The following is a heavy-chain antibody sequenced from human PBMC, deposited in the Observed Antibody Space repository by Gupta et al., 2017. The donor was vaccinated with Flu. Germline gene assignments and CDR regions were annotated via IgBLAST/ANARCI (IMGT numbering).Heavy chain of an antibody. CDR1: GFTFDDYA. J-gene: IGHJ4*02. D-gene: IGHD6-19*01. CDR2: ISWNSGSI. Sequence: EVQLVESGGGLVQPGRSLRLSCAASGFTFDDYAMHWVRQAPGKGLEWVSGISWNSGSIGYADSVKGRFTISRDNAKNSLYLQMNSLRAEDTALYYCAKDTSGSGWLGFDYWGQGTLVTVSS. CDR3: AKDTSGSGWLGFDY. V-gene: IGHV3-9*01.